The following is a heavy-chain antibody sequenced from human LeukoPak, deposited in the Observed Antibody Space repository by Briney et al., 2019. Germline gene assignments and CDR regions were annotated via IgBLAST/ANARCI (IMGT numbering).Heavy chain of an antibody. J-gene: IGHJ4*02. CDR1: GLTFSNAW. CDR2: IKRKSDGGTT. CDR3: TTELDVRPNHY. V-gene: IGHV3-15*01. Sequence: GGSLRLSCAASGLTFSNAWMSWVRQAPGKGLEWVGRIKRKSDGGTTDYAAPVKGRFTISRDDSRNTLYLQMNSLKSEDTAVYYCTTELDVRPNHYWGQGTLVTVSS. D-gene: IGHD1-14*01.